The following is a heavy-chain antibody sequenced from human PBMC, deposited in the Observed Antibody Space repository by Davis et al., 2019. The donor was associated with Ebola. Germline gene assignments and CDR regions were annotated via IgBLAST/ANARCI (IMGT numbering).Heavy chain of an antibody. CDR3: ARGTDGMDV. J-gene: IGHJ6*04. CDR1: GGSFTNYH. Sequence: MPSETLSLTCAAYGGSFTNYHWSWIRQPPGKGLEWIGEIYHSGRANYNPSPKSRVTLSVDTSMNQFSLELTSVTAADTAVYYCARGTDGMDVWGKGTSVTVSS. CDR2: IYHSGRA. V-gene: IGHV4-34*01.